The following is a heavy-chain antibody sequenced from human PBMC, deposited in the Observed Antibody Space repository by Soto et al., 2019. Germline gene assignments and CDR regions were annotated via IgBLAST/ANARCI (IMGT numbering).Heavy chain of an antibody. V-gene: IGHV1-18*01. J-gene: IGHJ4*02. CDR2: ISAHNGNT. Sequence: QVHLVQSGAEVKKPGASVKVSCKASGYTFTSYGITWVRQAPGQGLGWMGWISAHNGNTDYAQKLXGXVXXTRDTSTSTAYMELRSLISDDTAVYYCARGRYGDYWGQGALVTVSS. CDR3: ARGRYGDY. D-gene: IGHD1-1*01. CDR1: GYTFTSYG.